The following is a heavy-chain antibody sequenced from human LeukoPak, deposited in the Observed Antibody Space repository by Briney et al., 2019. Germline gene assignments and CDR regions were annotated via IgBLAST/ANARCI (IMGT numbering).Heavy chain of an antibody. V-gene: IGHV3-9*01. Sequence: GRSLRLSCAASGFTFDDYAMHWVRQAPGKGLEWVSGISWNSGTIDYADSVKGRFTISRDNAKNSLYLQMNSLRADDTAVYYCSWDHTGKEDIWGQGTMVTVSS. J-gene: IGHJ3*02. CDR3: SWDHTGKEDI. CDR2: ISWNSGTI. D-gene: IGHD1-26*01. CDR1: GFTFDDYA.